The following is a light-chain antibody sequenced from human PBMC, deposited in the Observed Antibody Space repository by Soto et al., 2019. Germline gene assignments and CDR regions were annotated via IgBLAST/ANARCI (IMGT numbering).Light chain of an antibody. Sequence: EIVLTQSPATLSLSPGERATLSCRASQSVGTYLAWYQQKRGQSPRLLIYGASNRAPGIPARFSGSGSGTDFTLTINSLEPEDFAVYHCLQRSVGFTFGPGTTVDI. J-gene: IGKJ3*01. CDR2: GAS. CDR1: QSVGTY. V-gene: IGKV3-11*01. CDR3: LQRSVGFT.